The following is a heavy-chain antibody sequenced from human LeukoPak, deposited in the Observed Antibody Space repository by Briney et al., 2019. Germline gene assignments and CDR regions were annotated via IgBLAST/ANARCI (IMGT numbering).Heavy chain of an antibody. Sequence: GGSLRLSCAASGFTVSTNYMTWVRQAPGTGLEWVSLISSGGSTYYTDSVKGRFTISRDNSKNTLYLQMNSLRAEDTAVYYCARSVVGGPGYFDYWGQGTLVTVSS. CDR3: ARSVVGGPGYFDY. V-gene: IGHV3-53*01. J-gene: IGHJ4*02. CDR1: GFTVSTNY. CDR2: ISSGGST. D-gene: IGHD1-26*01.